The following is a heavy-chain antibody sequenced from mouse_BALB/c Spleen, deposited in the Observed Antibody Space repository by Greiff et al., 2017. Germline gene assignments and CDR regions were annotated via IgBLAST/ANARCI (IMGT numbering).Heavy chain of an antibody. V-gene: IGHV1S34*01. CDR2: ISCYNGAT. D-gene: IGHD2-3*01. J-gene: IGHJ3*01. CDR3: ARYDDGYYEGFAY. Sequence: LVKTGASVKISCKASGYSFTGYYMHWVKQSHGKSLEWIGYISCYNGATSYNQKFKGKATVTVDTSSSTAYMQFNSLTSEDSAVYYCARYDDGYYEGFAYWGQGTLVTVSA. CDR1: GYSFTGYY.